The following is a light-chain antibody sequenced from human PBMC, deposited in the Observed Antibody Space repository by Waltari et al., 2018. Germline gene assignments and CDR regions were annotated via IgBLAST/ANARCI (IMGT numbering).Light chain of an antibody. J-gene: IGLJ2*01. Sequence: SYDLTQPPSVYVSPGQTAYISCSGNKLWDINVSWYQQRPGQSPVLVIFQDIERPSGLPERFSGSHSANTATLVISGTQDLDEAYYYCQAWDNSTVVFGGGTKLTVL. CDR3: QAWDNSTVV. CDR2: QDI. V-gene: IGLV3-1*01. CDR1: KLWDIN.